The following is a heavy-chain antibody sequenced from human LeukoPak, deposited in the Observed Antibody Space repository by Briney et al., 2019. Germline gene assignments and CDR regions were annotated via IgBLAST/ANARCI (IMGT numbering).Heavy chain of an antibody. Sequence: PSETLSLTCTVSGGSISSGGYYWSWIGQHPGKGLEWIGYIYYSGSTYYNPSLKSRVTISVDTSKNQFSLKLSSVTAADTAVYYCARERRDGYNLVAYWGQGTLVTVSS. CDR2: IYYSGST. V-gene: IGHV4-31*03. CDR3: ARERRDGYNLVAY. CDR1: GGSISSGGYY. J-gene: IGHJ4*02. D-gene: IGHD5-24*01.